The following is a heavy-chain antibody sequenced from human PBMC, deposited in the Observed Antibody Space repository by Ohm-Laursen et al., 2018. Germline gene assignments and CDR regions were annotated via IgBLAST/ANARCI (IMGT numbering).Heavy chain of an antibody. CDR3: AKWVVVITGTGWFDP. J-gene: IGHJ5*02. CDR2: ISGSGGST. D-gene: IGHD3-22*01. V-gene: IGHV3-23*01. Sequence: SLRLSCAASGFTFSSYAMSWVRQAPGKGLEWVSAISGSGGSTYYADSVKGRFTISRDNSKNTLYLQMNSLRAEDTAVYYCAKWVVVITGTGWFDPWGQGTLVTVSS. CDR1: GFTFSSYA.